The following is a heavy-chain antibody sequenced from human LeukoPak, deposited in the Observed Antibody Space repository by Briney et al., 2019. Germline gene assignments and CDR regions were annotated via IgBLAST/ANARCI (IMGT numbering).Heavy chain of an antibody. J-gene: IGHJ4*02. CDR3: AKAHNYYGSGSSVIPFDY. V-gene: IGHV3-30*02. Sequence: GGSLRLSCAASGFTFSSYGMHWVRQAPGKGLEWGAFIRYDGSNKYYADSVKGRFTISRDNSKNTLYLQMNSLRAEDTAVYYCAKAHNYYGSGSSVIPFDYWGQGTLVTVSS. CDR2: IRYDGSNK. CDR1: GFTFSSYG. D-gene: IGHD3-10*01.